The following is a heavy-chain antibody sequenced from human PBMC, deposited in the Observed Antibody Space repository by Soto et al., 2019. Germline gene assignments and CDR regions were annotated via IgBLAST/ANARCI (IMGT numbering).Heavy chain of an antibody. D-gene: IGHD3-10*01. CDR2: FSSSSSTI. V-gene: IGHV3-48*04. J-gene: IGHJ4*02. CDR3: ARDGGYFDY. Sequence: SGGSLRLSCAASGFTFSTYSMNWVRQAPGKGLEWVSYFSSSSSTIFYTDSVKGRFIVSRDNAKDTLYLHMNSLRAEDTAVYYCARDGGYFDYWGQGILVTSPQ. CDR1: GFTFSTYS.